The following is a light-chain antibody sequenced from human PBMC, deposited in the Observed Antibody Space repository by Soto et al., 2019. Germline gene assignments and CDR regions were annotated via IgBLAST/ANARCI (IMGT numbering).Light chain of an antibody. CDR3: QQYASSPRT. CDR2: GAS. CDR1: QSVSSNY. V-gene: IGKV3-20*01. J-gene: IGKJ1*01. Sequence: EIVLTQSPGTLSLSPGERATLSFWASQSVSSNYLAWYQKRPGRAPRLLIYGASSRDTGIPDRFSGSGSGTDFTLTISRLEPEDFAVYYCQQYASSPRTFGQGTKVDI.